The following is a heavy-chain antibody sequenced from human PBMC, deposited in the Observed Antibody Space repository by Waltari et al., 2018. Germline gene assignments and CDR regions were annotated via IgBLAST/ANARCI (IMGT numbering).Heavy chain of an antibody. Sequence: QLQLQESGPGLVKPSETLSLTCTVSGGSISSSSYYWGWIRQPPGKGLEWIGSIYYSGSTYYNPSLKSRVTISVDTSKNQFSLKLSSVTAADTAVYYCAREDQWELPEDDYWGQGTLVTVSS. CDR3: AREDQWELPEDDY. D-gene: IGHD1-26*01. CDR2: IYYSGST. J-gene: IGHJ4*02. V-gene: IGHV4-39*07. CDR1: GGSISSSSYY.